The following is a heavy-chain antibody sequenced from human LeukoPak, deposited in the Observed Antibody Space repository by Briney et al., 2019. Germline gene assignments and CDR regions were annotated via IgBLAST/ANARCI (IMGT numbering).Heavy chain of an antibody. J-gene: IGHJ4*02. V-gene: IGHV3-20*04. CDR3: VRHDFWSGFKGGDY. CDR2: INGNGGST. Sequence: AGGSLRLSCAASGFTFDNYGMSWVRQVPGKGLEWVSSINGNGGSTAYADSVKGRFTISRDNAKNSLYLQMNSLRAEDTAFYYCVRHDFWSGFKGGDYWGQGTLVTVSS. D-gene: IGHD3-3*01. CDR1: GFTFDNYG.